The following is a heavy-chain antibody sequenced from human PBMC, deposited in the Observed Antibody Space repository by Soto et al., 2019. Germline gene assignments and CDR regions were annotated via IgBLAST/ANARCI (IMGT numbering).Heavy chain of an antibody. Sequence: GGSLRLSCAASGFTFSSYGMHWVRQAPGKGLEWVAVIWYDGSNKYYEDSVKGRFTISRDNSKNTLYLQMNSLRAEDTAVYYCATSNYYDSSGYYDHSEHFDYWGQGTLVTVSS. V-gene: IGHV3-33*01. CDR2: IWYDGSNK. D-gene: IGHD3-22*01. CDR1: GFTFSSYG. J-gene: IGHJ4*02. CDR3: ATSNYYDSSGYYDHSEHFDY.